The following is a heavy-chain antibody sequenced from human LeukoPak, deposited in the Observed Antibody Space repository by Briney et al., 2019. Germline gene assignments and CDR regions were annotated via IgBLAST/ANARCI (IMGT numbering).Heavy chain of an antibody. CDR2: LNQDGSEK. J-gene: IGHJ4*02. CDR3: AKGGTYSINWYNY. Sequence: GRSLRLSCAASGFTFSSYSMSWVRQAPGKGLEWVANLNQDGSEKYYVDSVKGRFTISRDNAKNSLYLQMNSLRAEDTAVYYCAKGGTYSINWYNYWGQGTLVTVSS. D-gene: IGHD6-13*01. V-gene: IGHV3-7*05. CDR1: GFTFSSYS.